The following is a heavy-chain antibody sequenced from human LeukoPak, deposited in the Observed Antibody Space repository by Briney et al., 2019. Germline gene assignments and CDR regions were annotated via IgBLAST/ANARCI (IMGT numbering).Heavy chain of an antibody. V-gene: IGHV3-30*04. CDR3: ARSRWIQVAYFDY. J-gene: IGHJ4*02. CDR2: ISYDGTNK. Sequence: HPGGSLRLSCAASGFIFSDYAMHWVRQAPGKGLEWVAVISYDGTNKNYADSVKGRFTISRDNSKNTLYLQMNSLRAEVTAVYYCARSRWIQVAYFDYWGQGTLATVSS. CDR1: GFIFSDYA. D-gene: IGHD5-18*01.